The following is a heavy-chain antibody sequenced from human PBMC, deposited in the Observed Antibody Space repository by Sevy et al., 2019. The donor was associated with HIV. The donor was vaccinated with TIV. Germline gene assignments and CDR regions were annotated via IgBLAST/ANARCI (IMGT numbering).Heavy chain of an antibody. CDR1: GFTFNMFW. V-gene: IGHV3-7*03. CDR3: ARDPYTSAFGGFDI. Sequence: SCAASGFTFNMFWMAWVRQAPGKGLEWVANINPDGDGQYYVDSLKGRFTVSRDNAKNSLSLQINSLRAEDTAVYYCARDPYTSAFGGFDIWGQGTMVTVSS. CDR2: INPDGDGQ. D-gene: IGHD3-3*01. J-gene: IGHJ3*02.